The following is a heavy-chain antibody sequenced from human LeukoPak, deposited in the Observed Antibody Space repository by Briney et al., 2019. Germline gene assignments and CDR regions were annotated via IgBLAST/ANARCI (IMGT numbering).Heavy chain of an antibody. J-gene: IGHJ4*02. D-gene: IGHD2-21*02. CDR2: IYPGDSDT. CDR1: GYSLVTCW. Sequence: GESLKISVKAPGYSLVTCWCTWVRQMPGKGLEWMGIIYPGDSDTRYSPSFQGQVTISADKSISTAYLLWSSLKASDAAMYYCARLGEEKGDYFLAYWGQGTLVTVSS. CDR3: ARLGEEKGDYFLAY. V-gene: IGHV5-51*01.